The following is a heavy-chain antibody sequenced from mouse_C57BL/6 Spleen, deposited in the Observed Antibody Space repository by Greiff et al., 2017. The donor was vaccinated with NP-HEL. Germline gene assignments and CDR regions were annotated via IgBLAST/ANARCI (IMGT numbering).Heavy chain of an antibody. D-gene: IGHD1-1*02. CDR3: ARSLYGNYYDY. Sequence: EVQLVESGGGLVQPGGSLSLSCAASGFTFTDYYMSWVRQPPGKALEWLGFIRNKANGYTTEYSASVKGRFTISRDNFQSILYLQMNARRAEDSATYYCARSLYGNYYDYWGQGTTLTVSS. CDR1: GFTFTDYY. J-gene: IGHJ2*01. CDR2: IRNKANGYTT. V-gene: IGHV7-3*01.